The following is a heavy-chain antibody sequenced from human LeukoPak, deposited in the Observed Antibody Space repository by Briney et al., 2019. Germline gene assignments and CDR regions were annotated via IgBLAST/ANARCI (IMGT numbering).Heavy chain of an antibody. Sequence: GGSLRLSCAASGFTFSSYSMNWVRQAPGKGLEWVSSISSSSSYIYYADSVKGRFTISRDSAKNSLYLQMNSLRAEDTAVYYCARENPYGDYSDYWGQGTLVTVSS. CDR2: ISSSSSYI. D-gene: IGHD4-17*01. CDR1: GFTFSSYS. V-gene: IGHV3-21*01. J-gene: IGHJ4*02. CDR3: ARENPYGDYSDY.